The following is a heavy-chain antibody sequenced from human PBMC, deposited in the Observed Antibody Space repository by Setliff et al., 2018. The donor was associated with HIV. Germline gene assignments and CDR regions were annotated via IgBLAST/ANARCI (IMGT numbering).Heavy chain of an antibody. J-gene: IGHJ3*01. V-gene: IGHV1-2*02. D-gene: IGHD3-22*01. CDR2: INPNSGGT. CDR1: GYTFTGYY. CDR3: ARGDTCYHDSSGYVKSDLDCFDV. Sequence: GASVKVSCKASGYTFTGYYIHWVRQAPGQGLEWMGWINPNSGGTKYAQKFQYRVTMTRDTSISTAYMELRRRKYDDTAVYYCARGDTCYHDSSGYVKSDLDCFDVWGQGTMVTVSS.